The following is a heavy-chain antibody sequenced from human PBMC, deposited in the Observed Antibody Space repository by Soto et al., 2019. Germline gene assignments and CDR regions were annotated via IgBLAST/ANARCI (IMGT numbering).Heavy chain of an antibody. Sequence: QVQLVESGGGMVQPGRSLRLSCAASGFTFSSYGMHWVRQAPGKGLEWVAVISYDGSNKYYADSVKGRFTISRDNSKNTLYLQMNSLRAEDTAVYYCAKPPVEHFDAFDIWGQGTMVTVSS. CDR3: AKPPVEHFDAFDI. CDR2: ISYDGSNK. V-gene: IGHV3-30*18. D-gene: IGHD2-15*01. CDR1: GFTFSSYG. J-gene: IGHJ3*02.